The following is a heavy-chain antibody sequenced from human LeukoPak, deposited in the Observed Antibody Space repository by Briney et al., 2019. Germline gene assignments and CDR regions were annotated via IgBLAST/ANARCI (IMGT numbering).Heavy chain of an antibody. CDR2: IWNSGST. V-gene: IGHV4-31*03. CDR3: ATDVSSTFPNWFDP. D-gene: IGHD6-6*01. J-gene: IGHJ5*02. CDR1: GDSISSRTYY. Sequence: LQTLSLTCSVSGDSISSRTYYSTCIRQHPGNGLECIGYIWNSGSTNYNPSLKSRVTISVDTSKNHFSLKRTSVTAADTAVYYCATDVSSTFPNWFDPWGQGILVIVSS.